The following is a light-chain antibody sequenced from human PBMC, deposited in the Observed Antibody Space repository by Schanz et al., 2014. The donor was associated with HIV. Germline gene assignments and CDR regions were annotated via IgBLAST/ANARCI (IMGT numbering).Light chain of an antibody. Sequence: QSALIQPPSVSGSPGQSVTISCTGTSSDVGSYDYVSWYQQRPGKAPKLMIYDVTKRPSGVPDRFSGSKSGNTASLTISGVQPEDEADYYCSSYTSSNTLVFGTGTKLTVL. J-gene: IGLJ1*01. CDR1: SSDVGSYDY. CDR2: DVT. CDR3: SSYTSSNTLV. V-gene: IGLV2-11*01.